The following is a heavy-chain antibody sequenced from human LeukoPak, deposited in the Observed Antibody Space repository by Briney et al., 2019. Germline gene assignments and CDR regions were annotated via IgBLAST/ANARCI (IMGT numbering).Heavy chain of an antibody. Sequence: SVPTLVNSTQTLPLTCTFSGLSLSSSGVGVGWIRQPPGKALEWLALIYWNDDTRYSPSLRSRLTTTRDTSKNQVVLTMTNMNPGDTATYYCAHRSAAGNYYFDYWGQGTLITVSS. D-gene: IGHD1-14*01. CDR2: IYWNDDT. J-gene: IGHJ4*02. CDR3: AHRSAAGNYYFDY. CDR1: GLSLSSSGVG. V-gene: IGHV2-5*01.